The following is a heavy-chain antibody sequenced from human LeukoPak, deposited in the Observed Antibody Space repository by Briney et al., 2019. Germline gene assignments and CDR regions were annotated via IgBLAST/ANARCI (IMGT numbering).Heavy chain of an antibody. V-gene: IGHV4-39*01. D-gene: IGHD2-15*01. J-gene: IGHJ4*02. CDR1: GGSIDSRSYY. Sequence: SETLSPTCTVSGGSIDSRSYYWDWIRQAPGKGLEWIETIYHSGSTEYNPYLKSPVAIFVDTSKNQFSLILHSVAAANTAVYYCARRSEFDNTHYHYFDYWGQGALVTVSS. CDR3: ARRSEFDNTHYHYFDY. CDR2: IYHSGST.